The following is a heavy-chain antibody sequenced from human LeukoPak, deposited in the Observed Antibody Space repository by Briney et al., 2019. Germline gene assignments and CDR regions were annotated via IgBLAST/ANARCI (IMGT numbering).Heavy chain of an antibody. CDR2: ISTSSSYI. J-gene: IGHJ4*02. Sequence: PGGSLRLSCAASGFTFSSYTMNWVRQGPGKGLEWVSSISTSSSYIHYADSVKGRFTISRDNAKNSLFLQMNSLRAEDTAVYYCARDIATAGRFAFDYWGQGTLVTVYS. CDR3: ARDIATAGRFAFDY. CDR1: GFTFSSYT. D-gene: IGHD6-13*01. V-gene: IGHV3-21*01.